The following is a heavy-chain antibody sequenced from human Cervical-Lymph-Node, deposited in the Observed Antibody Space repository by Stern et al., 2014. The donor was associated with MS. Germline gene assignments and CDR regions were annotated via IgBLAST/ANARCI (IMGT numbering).Heavy chain of an antibody. CDR2: IYYSGST. J-gene: IGHJ6*02. CDR1: GGSISSYY. D-gene: IGHD3-3*01. CDR3: ARVGNHYDFWSGDGMDV. V-gene: IGHV4-59*01. Sequence: QVQLQESGPGLVKPSETLSLTCTVSGGSISSYYWSWIRQSPGKGLECIGSIYYSGSTNYNPSLKSRVTISVDTSKNQFSLKLSSVTAADTAVYYCARVGNHYDFWSGDGMDVWGQGTTVTVSS.